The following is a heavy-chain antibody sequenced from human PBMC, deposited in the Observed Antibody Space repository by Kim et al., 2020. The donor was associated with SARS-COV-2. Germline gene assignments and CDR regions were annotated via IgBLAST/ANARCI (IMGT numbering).Heavy chain of an antibody. CDR3: ARDYYKLDS. D-gene: IGHD3-10*01. V-gene: IGHV3-48*02. CDR2: SSPI. J-gene: IGHJ4*02. Sequence: SSPINYADSVKGRFTLARDNAKSSLYVQMNSLRDEDTAVYYCARDYYKLDSWGQGTLVTVSS.